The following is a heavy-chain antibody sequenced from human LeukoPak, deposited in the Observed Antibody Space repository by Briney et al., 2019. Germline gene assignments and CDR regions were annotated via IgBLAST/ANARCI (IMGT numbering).Heavy chain of an antibody. CDR3: ARGRYDFWSGYDY. CDR1: GFTFTRYW. D-gene: IGHD3-3*01. V-gene: IGHV3-7*01. J-gene: IGHJ4*02. Sequence: GGSLRLSCAASGFTFTRYWMCWVRQAPGKGLEWVVNIDQDGSEQYYLDSVEGRFTISRDNAKNSLYLQMNSLRAEDTAVYYCARGRYDFWSGYDYWGQGTLVTASS. CDR2: IDQDGSEQ.